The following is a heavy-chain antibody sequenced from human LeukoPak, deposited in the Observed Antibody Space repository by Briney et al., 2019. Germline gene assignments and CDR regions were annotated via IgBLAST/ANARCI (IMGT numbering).Heavy chain of an antibody. CDR2: ISGSGDRT. CDR1: GFTFSKNA. V-gene: IGHV3-23*01. J-gene: IGHJ4*02. D-gene: IGHD5/OR15-5a*01. Sequence: GGSLRLSCAASGFTFSKNAMSWVRQAPGKGLEWVSAISGSGDRTFFADSVKGRFTISRDNSKNTLYLQMNSLRVEDTAVYYCAKDRVYLREFDYWGQGTLVTVSS. CDR3: AKDRVYLREFDY.